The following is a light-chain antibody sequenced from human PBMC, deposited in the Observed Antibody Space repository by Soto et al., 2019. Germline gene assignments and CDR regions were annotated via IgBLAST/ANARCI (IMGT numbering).Light chain of an antibody. J-gene: IGKJ1*01. CDR2: DAS. CDR3: QQYYNWPQT. CDR1: HSVSIN. Sequence: IVLTHSPGTLSFSPGEIATLPFRASHSVSINLAWYQQKPGQTPRLLIYDASTRATGIPARFSGSGSGTEFTLTISSLQSEDFAVYYCQQYYNWPQTFGQGTKVDIK. V-gene: IGKV3-15*01.